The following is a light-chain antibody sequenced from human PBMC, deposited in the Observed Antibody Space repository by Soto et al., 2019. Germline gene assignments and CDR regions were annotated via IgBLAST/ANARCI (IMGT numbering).Light chain of an antibody. CDR2: DAS. Sequence: EIVLTQSSGTLSLSPGERATLSCRASQSVSSSYLAWYQQKPGQAPRLLIYDASSRTNGIPDRFSGSGSGADFTLTLSRLKHEASVVYYSQQYGKSPSLTFSSGTKEDIK. J-gene: IGKJ3*01. CDR3: QQYGKSPSLT. V-gene: IGKV3-20*01. CDR1: QSVSSSY.